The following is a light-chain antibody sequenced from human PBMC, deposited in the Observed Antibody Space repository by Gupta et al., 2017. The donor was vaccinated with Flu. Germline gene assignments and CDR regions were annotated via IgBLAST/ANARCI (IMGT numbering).Light chain of an antibody. CDR3: QQSYSTPSRS. V-gene: IGKV1-39*01. CDR1: RDIEDY. Sequence: DIQATQSPSSLSASVGDRVSITCRAARDIEDYLNWYQQRPGEPPRLLIYASSNLQSGVPSRFSGSGSGTDFTLTISNLQPDDFATDYCQQSYSTPSRSFGQGT. CDR2: ASS. J-gene: IGKJ2*04.